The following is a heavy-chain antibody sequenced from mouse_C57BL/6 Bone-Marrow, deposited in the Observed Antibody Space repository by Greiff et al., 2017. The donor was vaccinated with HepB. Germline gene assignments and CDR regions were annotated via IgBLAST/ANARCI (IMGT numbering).Heavy chain of an antibody. Sequence: EVQVVESEGGLVQPGRSMKLSCTASGFTFSDYYMAWVRQVPEKGLEWVANINYDGSSTYYLDSLKSRFIISRDNAKNILYLQMSSLKSEDTATYYCARDPEYYGSSYGGYWYFDVWGTGTTVTVSS. J-gene: IGHJ1*03. CDR2: INYDGSST. CDR3: ARDPEYYGSSYGGYWYFDV. CDR1: GFTFSDYY. V-gene: IGHV5-16*01. D-gene: IGHD1-1*01.